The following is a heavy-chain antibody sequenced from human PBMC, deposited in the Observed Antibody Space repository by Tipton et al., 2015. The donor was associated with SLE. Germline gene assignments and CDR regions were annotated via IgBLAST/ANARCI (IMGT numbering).Heavy chain of an antibody. Sequence: TLSLTCTVSLYSIGSGFYWDWVRRPPGKGLEWIATMHHNGSTYYNPSLRSRVTISMDTSRNQFSLRLTSATAADTAVYYCARVGHNYHSSGSFSHYSYYMDVWGKGTTVTVSS. CDR3: ARVGHNYHSSGSFSHYSYYMDV. V-gene: IGHV4-38-2*02. D-gene: IGHD3-22*01. J-gene: IGHJ6*03. CDR2: MHHNGST. CDR1: LYSIGSGFY.